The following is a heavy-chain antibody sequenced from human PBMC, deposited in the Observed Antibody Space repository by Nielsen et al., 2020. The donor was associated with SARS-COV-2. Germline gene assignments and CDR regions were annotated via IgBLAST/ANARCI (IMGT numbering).Heavy chain of an antibody. D-gene: IGHD4/OR15-4a*01. V-gene: IGHV4-34*01. CDR2: VNHRGRT. J-gene: IGHJ5*02. CDR3: ARGPGVEVVANYFDP. Sequence: SETLSLTCAVYGWSLSFHYWSWVRQPPGKGLEWSGEVNHRGRTNYNPSLKNRVTISVDTSTKQFSLRLTSVTAADTAVYYCARGPGVEVVANYFDPWGQGTPVTVSS. CDR1: GWSLSFHY.